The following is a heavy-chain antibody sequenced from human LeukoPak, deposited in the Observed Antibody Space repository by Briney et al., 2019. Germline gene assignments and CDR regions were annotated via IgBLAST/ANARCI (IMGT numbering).Heavy chain of an antibody. CDR3: ARRVSLDSSGWYPLGYFDY. J-gene: IGHJ4*02. Sequence: PSQTLSLTCTVSGASIRSGDYYWSWIRQPPGKGLEWIVYIYDSGSTNYNPSLKSRVTISVDKSKNQFSLKLSSVTAADTAVYYCARRVSLDSSGWYPLGYFDYWGQGTLVTVSS. V-gene: IGHV4-30-4*01. CDR2: IYDSGST. D-gene: IGHD6-19*01. CDR1: GASIRSGDYY.